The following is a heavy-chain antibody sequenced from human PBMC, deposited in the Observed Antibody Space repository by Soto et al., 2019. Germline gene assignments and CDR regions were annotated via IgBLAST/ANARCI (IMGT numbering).Heavy chain of an antibody. J-gene: IGHJ6*01. D-gene: IGHD3-10*01. CDR3: ARAIRITQSLYGMDV. CDR2: INPSGGST. CDR1: GYTFTSYY. V-gene: IGHV1-46*01. Sequence: ASVKVSCKASGYTFTSYYMHWVRQAPGQGLEWMGLINPSGGSTSYAQKLQGRVAMTRDTSTSTVYMELSSLRSEDTAVYYCARAIRITQSLYGMDVWGPGTTATVS.